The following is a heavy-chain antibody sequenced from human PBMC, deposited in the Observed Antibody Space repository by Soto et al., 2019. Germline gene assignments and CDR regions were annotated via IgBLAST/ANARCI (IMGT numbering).Heavy chain of an antibody. CDR2: MNPNSGNT. CDR3: AGCIAAADWFDP. J-gene: IGHJ5*02. V-gene: IGHV1-8*01. D-gene: IGHD6-13*01. CDR1: GYTFTSYD. Sequence: QVQLVQSGAEVKKPGASVKVSCKASGYTFTSYDINWVRQATGQGLEWMGWMNPNSGNTGYAQKFQARVTMTRNTPISTAYVEVSSLRSEDTAVYYWAGCIAAADWFDPWGQGTLVTVSS.